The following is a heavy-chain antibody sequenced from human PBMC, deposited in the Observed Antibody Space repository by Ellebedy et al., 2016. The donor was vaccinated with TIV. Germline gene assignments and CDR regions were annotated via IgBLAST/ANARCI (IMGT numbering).Heavy chain of an antibody. CDR2: INPNSGGT. CDR3: ARELQNFRAFDS. D-gene: IGHD2/OR15-2a*01. Sequence: AASVKVSCKASGYTFTGYYMHWVRQAPGQGLEWMGWINPNSGGTNYAQKFQGRVTITRDTSASTAYMQLSSLRSEYTAVYYCARELQNFRAFDSWGQGTLVTVSS. V-gene: IGHV1-2*02. CDR1: GYTFTGYY. J-gene: IGHJ4*02.